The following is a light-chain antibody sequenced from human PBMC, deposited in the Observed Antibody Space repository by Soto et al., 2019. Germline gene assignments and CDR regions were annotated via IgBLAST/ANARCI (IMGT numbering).Light chain of an antibody. Sequence: EIVLTQSPGTLSLSPGERATLSCRASQSVSSSYLAWYQQKPGQAPRLLIYAASSRATGIPNRFSGSGSGIDFTLTISRLESDDLAVYYCQQYGSSPWTFGKGTKVEIK. V-gene: IGKV3-20*01. J-gene: IGKJ1*01. CDR1: QSVSSSY. CDR2: AAS. CDR3: QQYGSSPWT.